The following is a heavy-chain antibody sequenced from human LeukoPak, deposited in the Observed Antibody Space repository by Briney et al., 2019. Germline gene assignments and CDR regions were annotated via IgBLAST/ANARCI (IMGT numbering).Heavy chain of an antibody. CDR2: ISGYNGNT. D-gene: IGHD4-17*01. V-gene: IGHV1-18*01. Sequence: GASVKVSCKTSGHTFSNHGISWVRQAPGQGLEWMGWISGYNGNTNYVKKFRGRVTMTTDTSTSTAYMELRSLSSDDTALYYCARDLSLGRHDDGEPFDYWGQGTLVTVSS. CDR1: GHTFSNHG. J-gene: IGHJ4*02. CDR3: ARDLSLGRHDDGEPFDY.